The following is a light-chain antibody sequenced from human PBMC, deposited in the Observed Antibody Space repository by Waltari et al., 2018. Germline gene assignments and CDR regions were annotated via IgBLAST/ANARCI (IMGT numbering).Light chain of an antibody. CDR3: QSYDSSLAGYV. V-gene: IGLV1-40*01. CDR2: SHN. Sequence: QSVLTQPPSVSGAPGQRVTISCTGGSSNIGTGYDVHSYQQHPGTAPKLLIYSHNNRPYGVPERFSGSKSGTSASLAITGLQAEDEADYYCQSYDSSLAGYVFGTGTKVTVL. CDR1: SSNIGTGYD. J-gene: IGLJ1*01.